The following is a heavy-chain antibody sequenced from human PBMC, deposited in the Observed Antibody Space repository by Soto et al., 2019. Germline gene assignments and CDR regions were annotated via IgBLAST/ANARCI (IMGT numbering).Heavy chain of an antibody. CDR3: TRTHSGYIGYHLYDI. J-gene: IGHJ3*02. Sequence: GGSLRLSCVGSGFSFDSYEMIWVRQPPGRGLEWISYIDHRITTTYYADSVKGRFTISRDKAGNSLFLQMDNLRVEDTAVYYCTRTHSGYIGYHLYDIWGQGTLVTVSS. CDR2: IDHRITTT. CDR1: GFSFDSYE. V-gene: IGHV3-48*03. D-gene: IGHD5-12*01.